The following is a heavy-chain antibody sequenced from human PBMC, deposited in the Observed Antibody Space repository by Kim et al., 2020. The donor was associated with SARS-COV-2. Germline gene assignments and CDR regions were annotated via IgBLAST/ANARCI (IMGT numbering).Heavy chain of an antibody. CDR2: IYYSGNT. V-gene: IGHV4-39*01. D-gene: IGHD3-22*01. CDR3: ARRHGGITMIEVVAARLDP. J-gene: IGHJ5*02. CDR1: GGSISSSSYY. Sequence: SETLSLTCTVSGGSISSSSYYWVWIRQPPGKGLVWLVCIYYSGNTYYNPSLQSPVTIAVDTSKNQFSLKLSSVTAADTAVYYCARRHGGITMIEVVAARLDPWGQGTLVTVSS.